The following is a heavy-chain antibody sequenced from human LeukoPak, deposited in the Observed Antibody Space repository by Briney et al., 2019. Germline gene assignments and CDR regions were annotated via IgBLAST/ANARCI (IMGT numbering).Heavy chain of an antibody. CDR3: ANWGDIVVVVAATRAIAY. V-gene: IGHV3-23*01. D-gene: IGHD2-15*01. J-gene: IGHJ4*02. CDR1: GFTFSSYA. CDR2: ISGSGGST. Sequence: GGSLRLSCAASGFTFSSYAMSWVRQAPGKGLEWVSAISGSGGSTYHADSVKGRFTISRDNSKNTLYLQMNSLRAEDTAVYYCANWGDIVVVVAATRAIAYWGQGTLVTVSS.